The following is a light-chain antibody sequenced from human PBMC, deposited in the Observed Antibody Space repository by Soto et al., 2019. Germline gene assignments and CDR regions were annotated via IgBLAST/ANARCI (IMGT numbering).Light chain of an antibody. CDR2: DAS. Sequence: DIQMTQSPSTLSASVGDRVTITCRASQSIGSWLAWYQQKPGKAPRLLIYDASSLESGVPSRFSGSGSGTEFTLTISRLEPEDFAVYYCQQYGSSGTFGQGTRLEI. V-gene: IGKV1-5*01. J-gene: IGKJ5*01. CDR3: QQYGSSGT. CDR1: QSIGSW.